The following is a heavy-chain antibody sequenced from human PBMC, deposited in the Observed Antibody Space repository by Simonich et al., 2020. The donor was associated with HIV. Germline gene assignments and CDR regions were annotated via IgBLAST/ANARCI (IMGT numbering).Heavy chain of an antibody. CDR1: GYTLTAYY. J-gene: IGHJ4*02. CDR2: INPNSGGT. D-gene: IGHD2-15*01. CDR3: ARDACRGGTCSFDY. V-gene: IGHV1-2*02. Sequence: QVQLVQSGAEVKKPGASVKVSCKTSGYTLTAYYMHWVRQAPGQGLGGRVLINPNSGGTYYAKNFQGRVTMTRDNSISKAYMELSRLRSDDTAGYYCARDACRGGTCSFDYWGQGTLVTVSP.